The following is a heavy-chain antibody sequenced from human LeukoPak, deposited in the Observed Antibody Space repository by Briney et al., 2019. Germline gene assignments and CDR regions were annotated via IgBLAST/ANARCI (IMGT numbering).Heavy chain of an antibody. CDR2: INPNSGGT. CDR1: GYTFTGYY. J-gene: IGHJ4*02. V-gene: IGHV1-2*06. D-gene: IGHD3-3*01. Sequence: ASVKVSCKASGYTFTGYYMHWVRQAPGQGLDWMGRINPNSGGTNYAQKFQGRVTMTRDTSISTAYMELSRLRSDDTAVYYCARDSLEWLSFDYWGQGTLVTVSS. CDR3: ARDSLEWLSFDY.